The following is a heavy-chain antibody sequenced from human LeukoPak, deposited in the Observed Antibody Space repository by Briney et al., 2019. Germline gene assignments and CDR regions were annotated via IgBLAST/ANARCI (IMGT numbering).Heavy chain of an antibody. D-gene: IGHD3-22*01. Sequence: ASVKVSCKASGYTLMNYYMHWVRQAPGQGLEWMGIINPYGGSASYAQKFQGRVTMTGDTSTSTVYMELSSLRSEDTAVYYCARDPRLSSGYSTGILWYFDLWGRGTLATVSS. CDR1: GYTLMNYY. CDR2: INPYGGSA. V-gene: IGHV1-46*01. CDR3: ARDPRLSSGYSTGILWYFDL. J-gene: IGHJ2*01.